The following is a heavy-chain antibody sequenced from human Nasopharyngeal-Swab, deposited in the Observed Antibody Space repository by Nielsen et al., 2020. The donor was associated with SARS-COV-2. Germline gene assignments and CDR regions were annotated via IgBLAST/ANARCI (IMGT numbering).Heavy chain of an antibody. V-gene: IGHV3-21*01. CDR1: GFPFSNYT. Sequence: GESLKISCAASGFPFSNYTMTWVRQAPGKGLEWVSSITSIGGYIHYADSVKGHFTISRDDAKNSPYLQMNRLRVEDTAVYYCARDGGLTGFNFWGQGTLVTVSS. D-gene: IGHD3-9*01. J-gene: IGHJ4*02. CDR2: ITSIGGYI. CDR3: ARDGGLTGFNF.